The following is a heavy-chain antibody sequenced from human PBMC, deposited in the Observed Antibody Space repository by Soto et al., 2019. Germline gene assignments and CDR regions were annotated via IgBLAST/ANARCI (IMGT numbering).Heavy chain of an antibody. D-gene: IGHD3-10*01. J-gene: IGHJ4*02. CDR3: ARDLMVRGVIIRGTFDY. Sequence: GGSLRLSCAASGFTFSSYGMHWVRQAPGKGLEWVAVIWYDGSNKYYADSVKGRFTISRDNSKNTLYLQMNSLRAEDTAVYYCARDLMVRGVIIRGTFDYWGQGTLVTVSS. CDR2: IWYDGSNK. CDR1: GFTFSSYG. V-gene: IGHV3-33*01.